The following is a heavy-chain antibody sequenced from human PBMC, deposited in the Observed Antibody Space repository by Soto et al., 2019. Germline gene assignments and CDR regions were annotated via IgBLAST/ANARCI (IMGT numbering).Heavy chain of an antibody. D-gene: IGHD3-10*01. J-gene: IGHJ4*02. CDR1: GYSFANYT. V-gene: IGHV1-3*01. Sequence: ASVKVSCKASGYSFANYTIHWVRQAPGQGLEWMGWLNPDTASTKFSPKFQGRVIITRDKSANTAFMQLTSMTSEDTALYYCARGGGYYGSGAYYRGYFDHWGLGTLVTVSS. CDR2: LNPDTAST. CDR3: ARGGGYYGSGAYYRGYFDH.